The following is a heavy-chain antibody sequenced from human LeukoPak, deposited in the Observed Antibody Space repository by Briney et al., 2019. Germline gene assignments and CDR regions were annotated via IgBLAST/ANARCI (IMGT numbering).Heavy chain of an antibody. CDR1: GGSISSYY. CDR3: ARDRDSNSPLANWFDP. Sequence: PSETLSLTCTVSGGSISSYYWSWIRQPAGKGLGWIGRIYTSGSTNYNPSLKSRVTMSVDTSKNQFSLKLSSVTAADTAVYYCARDRDSNSPLANWFDPWGQGTLVTVSS. D-gene: IGHD4-11*01. J-gene: IGHJ5*02. V-gene: IGHV4-4*07. CDR2: IYTSGST.